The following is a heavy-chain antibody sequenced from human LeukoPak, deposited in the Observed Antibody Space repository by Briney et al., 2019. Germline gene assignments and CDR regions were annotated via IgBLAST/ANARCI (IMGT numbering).Heavy chain of an antibody. D-gene: IGHD3-10*01. CDR3: ASLVSYPLWFWLAFDY. CDR2: IRYDGSNK. CDR1: GFTFSSYG. Sequence: GGSLRLSCAASGFTFSSYGMHWVRQAPGKGLEWVAFIRYDGSNKYYADSVKGRFTISRDNSKNTLYLQMNSLRAEDTAVYYCASLVSYPLWFWLAFDYWGQGTLVTVSS. J-gene: IGHJ4*02. V-gene: IGHV3-30*02.